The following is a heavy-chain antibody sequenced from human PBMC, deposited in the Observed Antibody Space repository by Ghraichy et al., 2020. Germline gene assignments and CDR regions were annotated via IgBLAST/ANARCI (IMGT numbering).Heavy chain of an antibody. CDR2: ISGSGGST. Sequence: GGSLRLSCAASGFTFSSYAMSWVRQAPGKGLEWVSAISGSGGSTYYADSVKGRFTISRDNSKNTLYLQMNSLRAEDTAVYYCAKGNNYDFWSGDLNWFDPWGQGTLVTVSS. D-gene: IGHD3-3*01. CDR1: GFTFSSYA. J-gene: IGHJ5*02. CDR3: AKGNNYDFWSGDLNWFDP. V-gene: IGHV3-23*01.